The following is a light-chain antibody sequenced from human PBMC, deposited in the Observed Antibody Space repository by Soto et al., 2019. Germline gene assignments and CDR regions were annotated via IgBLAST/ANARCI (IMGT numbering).Light chain of an antibody. CDR2: GAS. J-gene: IGKJ1*01. Sequence: EIVLTKSPGTLSLSPGERATLSCRASQSVSSSYLAWYQQKPGQAPRLLIYGASTRATGIPARFSGSGSGTEFTLTISSLQSEDFAVYYCQQYTTWPSWTFGQGTKVDIK. CDR3: QQYTTWPSWT. V-gene: IGKV3-15*01. CDR1: QSVSSSY.